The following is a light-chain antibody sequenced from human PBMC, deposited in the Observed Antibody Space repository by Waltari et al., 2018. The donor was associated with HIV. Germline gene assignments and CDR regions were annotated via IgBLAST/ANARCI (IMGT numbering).Light chain of an antibody. V-gene: IGLV3-21*02. Sequence: SYVLTPSPSVSVAPGQTARITCGENGIGSKSVHWYQQKPGQAPVLHVYEDSDRPSGIPEPFSGSDSGNAATLTTSRVEGGDEADFFFQVWGPSSDLRLWVFGGGSRRTVL. CDR2: EDS. CDR1: GIGSKS. J-gene: IGLJ3*02. CDR3: QVWGPSSDLRLWV.